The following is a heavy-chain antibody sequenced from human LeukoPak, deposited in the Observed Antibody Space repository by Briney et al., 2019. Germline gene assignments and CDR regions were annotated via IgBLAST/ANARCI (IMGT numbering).Heavy chain of an antibody. V-gene: IGHV3-23*01. CDR1: GFTFSSYA. Sequence: GGSLRLSCAASGFTFSSYAMSWVRQAPGKGLEWVSAISGSGGSTYYADSVKGRFTIARDNSKNTLHLQMNSLRDEDTAVYYCGKKAGAGDYFDYLGQGTLVTVSS. D-gene: IGHD2-21*01. J-gene: IGHJ4*02. CDR3: GKKAGAGDYFDY. CDR2: ISGSGGST.